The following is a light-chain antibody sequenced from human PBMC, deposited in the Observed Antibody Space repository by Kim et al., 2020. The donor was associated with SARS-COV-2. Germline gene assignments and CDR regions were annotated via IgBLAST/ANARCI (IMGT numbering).Light chain of an antibody. J-gene: IGLJ2*01. Sequence: QSVTISCTGTSSDVGGYNYVSWYQQHPGKAPKLMIYEVSKRPSGAPDRFSGSKSGNTASLTVSGLQAEDEADYYCSSYAGSNNLVFGGGTQLTVL. CDR1: SSDVGGYNY. V-gene: IGLV2-8*01. CDR3: SSYAGSNNLV. CDR2: EVS.